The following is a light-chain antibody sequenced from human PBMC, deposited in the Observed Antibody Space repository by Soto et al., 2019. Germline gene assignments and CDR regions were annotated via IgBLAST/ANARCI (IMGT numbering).Light chain of an antibody. Sequence: EIGLTQSPGTLALSPGERATPPCRASQRGKRKYLAWYQQKPGQAPRLLIYGASSRATGIPEKFSGSGSGTDFTLTISRLEPEDSAVYHCQQYGSSPRTFGQGTKVEIK. J-gene: IGKJ1*01. CDR1: QRGKRKY. CDR2: GAS. V-gene: IGKV3-20*01. CDR3: QQYGSSPRT.